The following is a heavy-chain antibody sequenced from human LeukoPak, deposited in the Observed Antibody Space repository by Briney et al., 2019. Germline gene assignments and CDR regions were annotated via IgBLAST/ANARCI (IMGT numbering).Heavy chain of an antibody. Sequence: SETLSLTCTVSGGSISSGGYYWSWIRQHPGKGLEWIGYIYYSGSTYYNPSLKSRVTISVDTSKNQFSLKLSSVTAADTAVYYCARDAYSSNYFDYWGQGTLVTVSS. CDR3: ARDAYSSNYFDY. J-gene: IGHJ4*02. D-gene: IGHD6-13*01. CDR1: GGSISSGGYY. CDR2: IYYSGST. V-gene: IGHV4-31*03.